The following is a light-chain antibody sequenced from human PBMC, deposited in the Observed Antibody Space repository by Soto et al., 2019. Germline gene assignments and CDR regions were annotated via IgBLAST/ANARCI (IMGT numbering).Light chain of an antibody. CDR1: QSISSR. V-gene: IGKV1-5*01. CDR2: DAS. Sequence: DIQMTQSPSTLSASLGDRVTITCRASQSISSRLAWYQQKPGKAPKILIYDASNLESGVPSRFSGSGSGTEFTLTFSSLQPDFFATCYCQKYTSYSLTFRVGTRVDIK. CDR3: QKYTSYSLT. J-gene: IGKJ4*01.